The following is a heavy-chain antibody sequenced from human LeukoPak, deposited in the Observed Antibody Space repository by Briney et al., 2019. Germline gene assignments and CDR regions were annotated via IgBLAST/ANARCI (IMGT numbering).Heavy chain of an antibody. CDR1: GGSISSYY. CDR3: ARVSHSPPTLDI. Sequence: SEPLSLTCTVSGGSISSYYWSWIRQPAGKGLEWIGRIYTSGSTNYDPSLKSRVTMSVDTSKNQFSLKLSSVTAADTAVYYCARVSHSPPTLDIWGQGTMVTVS. J-gene: IGHJ3*02. D-gene: IGHD4-17*01. V-gene: IGHV4-4*07. CDR2: IYTSGST.